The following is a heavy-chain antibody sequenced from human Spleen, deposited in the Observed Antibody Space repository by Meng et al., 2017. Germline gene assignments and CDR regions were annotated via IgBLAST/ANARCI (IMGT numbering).Heavy chain of an antibody. J-gene: IGHJ5*02. V-gene: IGHV4-30-4*01. D-gene: IGHD3-10*01. Sequence: QVHLQESGPGLVKLSQTLSLTCTFSGDSISSDDYYWSWIRQPPGKGLEWIGYIYYSGSTYYNPSLKSRLSISIDTSKKQFSLRMTSVTAADTAVYYCARVIQYYYGSGTFDPWGHGILVTVSS. CDR2: IYYSGST. CDR3: ARVIQYYYGSGTFDP. CDR1: GDSISSDDYY.